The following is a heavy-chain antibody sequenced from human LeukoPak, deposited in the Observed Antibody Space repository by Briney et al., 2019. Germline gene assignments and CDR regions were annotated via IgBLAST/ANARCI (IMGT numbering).Heavy chain of an antibody. D-gene: IGHD6-6*01. CDR3: AHSSSSFQGEAFYYYYYMDV. CDR1: GGSFSGYY. V-gene: IGHV4-34*01. J-gene: IGHJ6*03. Sequence: SETLSLTCAVYGGSFSGYYWSWIRQPPGKGLEWIGEINHSGSTNYNPSLNSRVTISVDTSKNQFSLKLSSVTAADTAVYYCAHSSSSFQGEAFYYYYYMDVWGKGTTVTVSS. CDR2: INHSGST.